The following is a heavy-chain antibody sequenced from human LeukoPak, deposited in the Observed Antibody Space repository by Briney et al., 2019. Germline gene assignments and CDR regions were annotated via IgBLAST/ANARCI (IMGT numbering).Heavy chain of an antibody. Sequence: SETLSLTCTVSGGSISTFSWSWIRQFPGKGLEWIGSIYIKSTNYNPSLKSRVAISVDTSKNQFSLRLDSVTTADTAGYYCARDPTVASGMQYWGQGTLVTVSS. CDR3: ARDPTVASGMQY. V-gene: IGHV4-59*01. CDR2: IYIKST. D-gene: IGHD6-19*01. CDR1: GGSISTFS. J-gene: IGHJ4*02.